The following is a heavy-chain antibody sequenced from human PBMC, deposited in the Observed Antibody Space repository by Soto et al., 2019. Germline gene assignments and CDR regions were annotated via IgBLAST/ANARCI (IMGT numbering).Heavy chain of an antibody. D-gene: IGHD4-17*01. J-gene: IGHJ4*02. CDR2: ISYDGSNK. CDR3: ARDYGAFPHYFDS. Sequence: GSLRLSCAASGFTFSSYAMHWVRQAPGKGLEWVAVISYDGSNKYYAESEKGRFTISRDNSKNTLYLQMNSLRAEDTAVYYCARDYGAFPHYFDSWGQGNLSTICS. CDR1: GFTFSSYA. V-gene: IGHV3-30-3*01.